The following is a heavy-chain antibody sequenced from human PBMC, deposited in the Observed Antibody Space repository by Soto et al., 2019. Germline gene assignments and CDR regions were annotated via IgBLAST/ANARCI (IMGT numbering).Heavy chain of an antibody. Sequence: VQLVESGGGLVQPGRSLRLSCAASGFTFSSYGMHWVRQAPGKGLEWVAVISYDGSNKYYADSVKGRFTISRDNSKNTLYLQMNSLRAEDTAVYYCAKDNGYDYAGAFDIWGQGTMVTVSS. CDR1: GFTFSSYG. J-gene: IGHJ3*02. CDR2: ISYDGSNK. V-gene: IGHV3-30*18. D-gene: IGHD5-12*01. CDR3: AKDNGYDYAGAFDI.